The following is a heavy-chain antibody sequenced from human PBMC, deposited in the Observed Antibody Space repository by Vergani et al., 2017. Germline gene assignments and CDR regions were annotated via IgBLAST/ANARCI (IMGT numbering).Heavy chain of an antibody. Sequence: EVQLVESGGGLVKPGGSLRFSCAAPDFTFSSNSMNWVRQAPGKGLEWVSSISSSSSYIYYADSVKGRFTISRDNAKNSLYLQMNSLRAEDTAVYYCARRATITMVRSLDYWGQGTLVTVSS. D-gene: IGHD3-10*01. J-gene: IGHJ4*02. CDR2: ISSSSSYI. CDR1: DFTFSSNS. CDR3: ARRATITMVRSLDY. V-gene: IGHV3-21*01.